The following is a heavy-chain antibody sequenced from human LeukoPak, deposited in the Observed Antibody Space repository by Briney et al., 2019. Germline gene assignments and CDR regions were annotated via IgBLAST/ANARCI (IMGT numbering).Heavy chain of an antibody. CDR3: ARGASVVAGSDDAFDI. V-gene: IGHV3-21*01. CDR2: ISSSSSYI. Sequence: GGSLRLSCAASGFTFSSYSMNWVRQAPGKGLEWVSSISSSSSYIYYADSVKGRFTISRDNAKNSLYLQMNSLRAEDTAVYYCARGASVVAGSDDAFDIWGQGTMVTVSS. J-gene: IGHJ3*02. D-gene: IGHD6-19*01. CDR1: GFTFSSYS.